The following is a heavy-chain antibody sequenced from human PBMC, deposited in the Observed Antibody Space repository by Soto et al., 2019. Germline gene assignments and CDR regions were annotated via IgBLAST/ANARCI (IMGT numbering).Heavy chain of an antibody. CDR3: AKDQEGSGSNWPGYNYYGMDV. Sequence: PXGFLRLTFEGSGLPISDYYKSWIRKAPGKGLEWVSYISSVGTTTYYADSVKGRFSISMDNAKNSLYLQMNSLRAEDTAVYFCAKDQEGSGSNWPGYNYYGMDVWGQGTTVTVSS. D-gene: IGHD3-10*01. V-gene: IGHV3-11*01. CDR1: GLPISDYY. CDR2: ISSVGTTT. J-gene: IGHJ6*02.